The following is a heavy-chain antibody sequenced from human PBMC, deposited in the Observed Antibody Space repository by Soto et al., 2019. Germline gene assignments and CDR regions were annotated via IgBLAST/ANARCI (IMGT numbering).Heavy chain of an antibody. Sequence: ASVKVSCKASGGTFSSYAISWVRQAPGQGLEWMGGTIPIFGTANYAQKFQGRVTITADESTSTAYMELSSLRSEDTAVYYCARDSEWELRNYYYGMDVWGQGTTVTVS. CDR1: GGTFSSYA. D-gene: IGHD1-26*01. J-gene: IGHJ6*02. CDR2: TIPIFGTA. V-gene: IGHV1-69*13. CDR3: ARDSEWELRNYYYGMDV.